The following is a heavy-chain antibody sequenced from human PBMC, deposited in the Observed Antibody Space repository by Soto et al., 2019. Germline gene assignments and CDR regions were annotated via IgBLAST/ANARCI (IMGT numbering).Heavy chain of an antibody. CDR3: ARDFYESSGYCDY. CDR1: GYTFRTYG. V-gene: IGHV1-18*01. Sequence: ASVKVSCKAYGYTFRTYGLSWVRQAPGQGLEWMGWISAYTGNTVYTQRFKGRLTLATDTSTGTAYMELRSLRLDDTAVYYCARDFYESSGYCDYWGLG. D-gene: IGHD3-22*01. CDR2: ISAYTGNT. J-gene: IGHJ4*02.